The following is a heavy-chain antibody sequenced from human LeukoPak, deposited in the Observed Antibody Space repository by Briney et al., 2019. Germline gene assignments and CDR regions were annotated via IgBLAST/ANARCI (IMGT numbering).Heavy chain of an antibody. CDR2: ISGSGGST. J-gene: IGHJ6*02. CDR1: GFTFSSYA. D-gene: IGHD6-13*01. V-gene: IGHV3-23*01. CDR3: AKSGIAAAGLYYYYGMDV. Sequence: PGGSLRLSCAASGFTFSSYAMSWVRQAPGKGLEWVSAISGSGGSTYYADSVKGRFTISRDNSKNTLYLQMNSLRAEDTAVYYCAKSGIAAAGLYYYYGMDVWGQGTTVTVSS.